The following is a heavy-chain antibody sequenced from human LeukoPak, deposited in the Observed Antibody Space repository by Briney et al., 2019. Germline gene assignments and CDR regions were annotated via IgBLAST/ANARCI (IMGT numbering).Heavy chain of an antibody. CDR1: GFTFRSHA. J-gene: IGHJ4*02. V-gene: IGHV3-30-3*01. Sequence: GGSLRLSCAASGFTFRSHAMHWIRQAPGKGLEWVAVISYDGTNKYYADSVKGRFTISRDNSKNTLYLQMNSLRAEDTAVYYCAREQYDRNYFDYWGEGTLVTVSS. CDR3: AREQYDRNYFDY. D-gene: IGHD3-22*01. CDR2: ISYDGTNK.